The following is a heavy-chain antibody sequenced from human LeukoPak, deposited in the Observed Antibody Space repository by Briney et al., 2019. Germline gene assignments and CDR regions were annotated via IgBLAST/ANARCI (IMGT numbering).Heavy chain of an antibody. CDR1: GFTFSSYA. V-gene: IGHV3-15*01. CDR3: TGNHGDDRPVY. D-gene: IGHD4-17*01. CDR2: IKSKTNGETT. Sequence: GRSLRLSCAASGFTFSSYAMHWVRQAPGKGLEWVGRIKSKTNGETTDYAAAVKDRFTISRDTSKNTLYLQMNSLRTEDTAVYYCTGNHGDDRPVYWGQGTLVTVSS. J-gene: IGHJ4*02.